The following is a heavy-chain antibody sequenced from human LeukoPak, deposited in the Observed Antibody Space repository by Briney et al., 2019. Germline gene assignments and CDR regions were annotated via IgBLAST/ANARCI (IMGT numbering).Heavy chain of an antibody. CDR1: GFTFSSYA. J-gene: IGHJ4*02. CDR2: ISYDGSNK. D-gene: IGHD3-22*01. Sequence: GGSLRLSCAASGFTFSSYAMHWVRQAPGKGLEWVAVISYDGSNKYYADSVKGRFTISRDNSKNTLYLQMNSLRAEDTAVYYCARDSAYYYDSSGYWEYYFDYWGQGTLVTASS. CDR3: ARDSAYYYDSSGYWEYYFDY. V-gene: IGHV3-30*04.